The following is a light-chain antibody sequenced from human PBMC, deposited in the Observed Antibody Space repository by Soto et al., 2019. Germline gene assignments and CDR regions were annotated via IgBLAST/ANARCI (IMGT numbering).Light chain of an antibody. CDR3: YQNYNLPPWT. CDR1: QSISTY. Sequence: DIQMTQSPSSLSASVGDRVTITCRASQSISTYLDWYQVTPGKAPKVLIYAASTLQRGVPSRFSGSGSGTDFTLTINNLQPEDFATYYCYQNYNLPPWTFGQGTKVDIK. CDR2: AAS. J-gene: IGKJ1*01. V-gene: IGKV1-39*01.